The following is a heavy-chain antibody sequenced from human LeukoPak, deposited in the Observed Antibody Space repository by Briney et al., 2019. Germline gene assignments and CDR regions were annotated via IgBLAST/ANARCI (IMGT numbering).Heavy chain of an antibody. D-gene: IGHD3-22*01. CDR3: TRLLYYYDSDIYQRYFDY. CDR1: GFTFSSYS. V-gene: IGHV3-21*04. CDR2: ISSSSSYI. J-gene: IGHJ4*02. Sequence: PGGSLRLSCAASGFTFSSYSMNWVRQAPGKGLEWVSSISSSSSYIYYADSVKGRFTISRDNSQNTLYLQMNSLRPEDTAVYYCTRLLYYYDSDIYQRYFDYWGQGTLVTVSS.